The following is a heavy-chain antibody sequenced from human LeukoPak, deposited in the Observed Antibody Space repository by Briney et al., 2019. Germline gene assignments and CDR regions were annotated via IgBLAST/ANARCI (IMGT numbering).Heavy chain of an antibody. Sequence: SETLSLACAVYGGSFSGYYWSWIRQPPGKGLEWIGEINHSGSTNYNPSLKSRVTISVDTSKNQFSLKLSSVTAADTAVYYCATLDDYGGAWGQGTLVTVSS. CDR2: INHSGST. CDR3: ATLDDYGGA. D-gene: IGHD4-23*01. V-gene: IGHV4-34*01. J-gene: IGHJ4*02. CDR1: GGSFSGYY.